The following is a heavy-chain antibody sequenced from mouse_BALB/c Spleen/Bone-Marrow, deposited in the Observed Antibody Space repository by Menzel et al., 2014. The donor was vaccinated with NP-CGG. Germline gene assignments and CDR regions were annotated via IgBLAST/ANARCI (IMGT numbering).Heavy chain of an antibody. CDR1: GFTFSSFG. D-gene: IGHD1-1*01. Sequence: EVMLVESGGGLVQPGGSRKLSCAASGFTFSSFGMHWVRQAPEKGLEWVAYISSGSSTVYYADKVMGRFTISRDNPKNTLFLQMTSLRSDDTAMYYCARSGSSSGYFDYWGQGTTLTVSS. J-gene: IGHJ2*01. V-gene: IGHV5-17*02. CDR3: ARSGSSSGYFDY. CDR2: ISSGSSTV.